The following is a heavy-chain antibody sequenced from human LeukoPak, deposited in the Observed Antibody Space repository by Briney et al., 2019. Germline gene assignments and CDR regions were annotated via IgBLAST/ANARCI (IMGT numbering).Heavy chain of an antibody. V-gene: IGHV1-58*02. Sequence: GASAKVSCKASGFTFTTAAIQWVRQARGQRLEWIGWIVVGSGNTNYAQKVQKRVTITRDMSTSTAYKEMNSLTSDDSAVYYCAAGSGWYRFDYWGQGTLVTVSS. CDR2: IVVGSGNT. CDR3: AAGSGWYRFDY. J-gene: IGHJ4*02. CDR1: GFTFTTAA. D-gene: IGHD6-13*01.